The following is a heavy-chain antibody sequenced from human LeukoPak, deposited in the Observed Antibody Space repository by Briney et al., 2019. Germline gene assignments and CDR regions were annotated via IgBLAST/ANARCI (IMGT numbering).Heavy chain of an antibody. Sequence: SQTLSLTCALSGDSVSSNSAAWNWIRLSPSRGLEWLGRTYYWSKWSNDYAVSVKSRITINPDTSKNQFSLQLNSVTPEDTAVYYCAREGIKSGRYNWFDPWGQGTLVTVSS. D-gene: IGHD6-19*01. CDR2: TYYWSKWSN. CDR1: GDSVSSNSAA. V-gene: IGHV6-1*01. J-gene: IGHJ5*02. CDR3: AREGIKSGRYNWFDP.